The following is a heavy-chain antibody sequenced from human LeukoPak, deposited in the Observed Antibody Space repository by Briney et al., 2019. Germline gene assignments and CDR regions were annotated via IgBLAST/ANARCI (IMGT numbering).Heavy chain of an antibody. CDR1: GGTFSSYA. CDR2: IIPIFGTA. Sequence: ASVKVSCKASGGTFSSYAISWVRQAPGQGLEWMGGIIPIFGTANYAQKFQGRVTITADESTSTAYMELSSLRSEDTAVYYCARTYYYYYGMDVWGQGTTVTVSS. V-gene: IGHV1-69*13. CDR3: ARTYYYYYGMDV. J-gene: IGHJ6*02.